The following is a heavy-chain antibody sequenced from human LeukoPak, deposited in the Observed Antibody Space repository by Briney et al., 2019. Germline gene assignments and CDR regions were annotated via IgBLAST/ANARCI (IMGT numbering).Heavy chain of an antibody. V-gene: IGHV3-53*01. J-gene: IGHJ1*01. Sequence: GGSLRLSCAASGFILSSNYMSWVRQAPGKGLEWVSVIYSFGSTYYADSVKGRFTISRDNSKNTLYLQMNSLRAEDTAVYYCAKDLGSSWNKYFQHWGQGTLVTVSS. CDR1: GFILSSNY. D-gene: IGHD6-13*01. CDR3: AKDLGSSWNKYFQH. CDR2: IYSFGST.